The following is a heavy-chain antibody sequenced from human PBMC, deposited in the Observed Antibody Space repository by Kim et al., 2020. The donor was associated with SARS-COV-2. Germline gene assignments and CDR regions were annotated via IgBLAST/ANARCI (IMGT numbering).Heavy chain of an antibody. D-gene: IGHD3-10*01. V-gene: IGHV4-39*01. CDR2: IYYSGST. J-gene: IGHJ3*02. CDR1: GGSISSSSYY. CDR3: ARTTLWFGEFYDAFDI. Sequence: SETLSLTCTVSGGSISSSSYYWGWIRQTPGKGLEWIGSIYYSGSTYYNPSLKSRVTISVDTSKNQFSLKLSSVTAADTAVYYCARTTLWFGEFYDAFDI.